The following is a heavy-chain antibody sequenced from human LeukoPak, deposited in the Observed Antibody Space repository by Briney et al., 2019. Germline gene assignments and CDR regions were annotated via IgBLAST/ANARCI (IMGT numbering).Heavy chain of an antibody. D-gene: IGHD4-17*01. CDR2: IKPDGSAQ. V-gene: IGHV3-7*01. Sequence: GGSLRLSCAASGFTFSNSWMSWVRQAPGKGLEWVATIKPDGSAQYYVDSVKGRFTISRDNSKNTLYLQMNSLRAEDTAVYYCARDTYGDYVLLDAFDIWGQGTMVTVSS. CDR3: ARDTYGDYVLLDAFDI. CDR1: GFTFSNSW. J-gene: IGHJ3*02.